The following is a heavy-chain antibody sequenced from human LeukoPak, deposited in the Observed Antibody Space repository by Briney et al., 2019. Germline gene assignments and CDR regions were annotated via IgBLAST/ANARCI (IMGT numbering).Heavy chain of an antibody. J-gene: IGHJ4*02. D-gene: IGHD6-19*01. CDR1: GGSISSSSYY. V-gene: IGHV4-39*01. CDR2: IYYSGST. Sequence: SETLSLTCTVSGGSISSSSYYWGWIRQPPGKGLEWIGSIYYSGSTYYNPSLKSRVTISVDTSKNQFSLKLSSVTAADTAVYYCARMGSTKQWLAYYFDYWGQGTLVTVSS. CDR3: ARMGSTKQWLAYYFDY.